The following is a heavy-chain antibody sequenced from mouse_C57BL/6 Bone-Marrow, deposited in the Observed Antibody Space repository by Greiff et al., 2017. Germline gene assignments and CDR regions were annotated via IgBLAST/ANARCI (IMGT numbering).Heavy chain of an antibody. Sequence: VQLQQSGAELVRPGPSVKVSCKASGYAFTNYLIEWVKQRPGQGLEWIGVIYPGSGGTKYNEKFKGKATLTADKSSSTAYMPSSRLTSEDTAVYVCARSKNWDSWFAFWGKGTMVTVSA. J-gene: IGHJ3*01. CDR2: IYPGSGGT. CDR3: ARSKNWDSWFAF. D-gene: IGHD4-1*01. V-gene: IGHV1-54*01. CDR1: GYAFTNYL.